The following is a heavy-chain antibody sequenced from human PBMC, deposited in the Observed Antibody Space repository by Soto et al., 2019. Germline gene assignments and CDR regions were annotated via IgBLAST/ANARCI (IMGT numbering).Heavy chain of an antibody. J-gene: IGHJ6*02. D-gene: IGHD2-8*01. CDR1: GFTFSSYA. CDR2: ISGSGGST. V-gene: IGHV3-23*01. Sequence: GGSLRLSCAASGFTFSSYAMSWVRQAPGKGLEWVSAISGSGGSTYYADSVKGRFTISRDNSKNTLYLQMNSLRAEDTAVYYCAKKVGELKLMVYAPYLGDYYYGMDVWGQGTTVTVSS. CDR3: AKKVGELKLMVYAPYLGDYYYGMDV.